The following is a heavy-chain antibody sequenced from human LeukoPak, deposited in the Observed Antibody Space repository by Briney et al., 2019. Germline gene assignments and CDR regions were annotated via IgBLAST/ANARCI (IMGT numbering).Heavy chain of an antibody. CDR3: ARAASRLYYYDSSGYSDN. V-gene: IGHV1-69*05. CDR2: IIPIFGTA. CDR1: GGTFSSYA. D-gene: IGHD3-22*01. J-gene: IGHJ4*02. Sequence: ASVKVSCKASGGTFSSYAISWVRQAPGQGLEWMGGIIPIFGTANYAQKFQGRVTMTRDMSTSTVYMELSRLRSDDTAVYYCARAASRLYYYDSSGYSDNWGQGTLVTVSS.